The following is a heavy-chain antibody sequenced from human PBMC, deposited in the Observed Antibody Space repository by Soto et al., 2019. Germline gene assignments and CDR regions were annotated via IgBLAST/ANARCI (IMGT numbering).Heavy chain of an antibody. V-gene: IGHV1-69*01. CDR2: IIPIYGTA. CDR1: GGTFSSYA. J-gene: IGHJ4*02. D-gene: IGHD6-13*01. Sequence: QVQLVQSGAEVKKPGSSVKVSCKASGGTFSSYAISWVRQAPGQGLEWMGGIIPIYGTANYAQKFQGRVTITADEFTSTAYMELGSLRSEDTAVYYCATSLRAYSSSFDYWGQGTLVTVSS. CDR3: ATSLRAYSSSFDY.